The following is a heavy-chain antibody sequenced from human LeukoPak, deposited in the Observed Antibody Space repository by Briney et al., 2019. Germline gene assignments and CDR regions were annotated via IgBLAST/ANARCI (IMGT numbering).Heavy chain of an antibody. CDR1: GFTFSSYS. J-gene: IGHJ4*02. CDR2: ISSSSSYI. CDR3: ARLCSGGSCYEDY. D-gene: IGHD2-15*01. V-gene: IGHV3-21*01. Sequence: GGSLRLSCAASGFTFSSYSVNWVRQAPGKGLEWVSSISSSSSYIYYADSVKGRFTISRDNAKNSLYLQMNSLRAEDTAVYYCARLCSGGSCYEDYWGQGTLVTVSS.